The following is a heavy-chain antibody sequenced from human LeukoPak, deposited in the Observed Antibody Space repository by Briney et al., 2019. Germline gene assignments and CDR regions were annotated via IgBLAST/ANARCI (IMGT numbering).Heavy chain of an antibody. V-gene: IGHV1-3*01. J-gene: IGHJ4*02. CDR1: GYTFTSYA. D-gene: IGHD2-15*01. Sequence: ASVKVSCKASGYTFTSYAMHWVRQAPGQRLEWMGWINADNGNTKYSQKFQGRVTITRDTSASTVYMELSSLGSEDTTVYYCARSPRGTYELHYWGQGTLVTVSS. CDR2: INADNGNT. CDR3: ARSPRGTYELHY.